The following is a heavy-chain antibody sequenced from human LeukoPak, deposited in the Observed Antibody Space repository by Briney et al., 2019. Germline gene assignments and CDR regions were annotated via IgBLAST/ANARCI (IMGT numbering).Heavy chain of an antibody. V-gene: IGHV3-23*01. CDR2: ISGSGGST. CDR1: GFTFSSYA. CDR3: AKDLRYCSGGSCYNS. J-gene: IGHJ4*02. D-gene: IGHD2-15*01. Sequence: GGSLRLYCAASGFTFSSYAMSWGRQAPGKGLEWFSAISGSGGSTYYADSVKGRFTISRDNSKNTLYLQMNSLRAEDTAVYYCAKDLRYCSGGSCYNSWGQGTLVTVSS.